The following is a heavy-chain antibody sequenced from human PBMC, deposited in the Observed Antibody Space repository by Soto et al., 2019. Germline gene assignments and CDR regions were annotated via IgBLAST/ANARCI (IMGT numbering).Heavy chain of an antibody. CDR2: VYYSGNT. J-gene: IGHJ4*02. CDR3: ARVGDSGYYWYFDY. D-gene: IGHD3-22*01. Sequence: SETLSLTCTISGGSISNYYWTWIRQTPGKGLEWIGYVYYSGNTNYNPSLKSRVTMSVDTSKNQLSLKLTSVTAADTAVYYCARVGDSGYYWYFDYWGQGALVTSPQ. V-gene: IGHV4-59*12. CDR1: GGSISNYY.